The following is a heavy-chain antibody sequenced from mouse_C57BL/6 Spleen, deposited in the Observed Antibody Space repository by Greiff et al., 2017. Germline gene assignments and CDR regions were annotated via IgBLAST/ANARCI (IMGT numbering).Heavy chain of an antibody. CDR1: GFNIKDDY. CDR3: TTSHYGSSYGGFAY. D-gene: IGHD1-1*01. CDR2: IDPENGDT. J-gene: IGHJ3*01. V-gene: IGHV14-4*01. Sequence: VQLQQSGAELVRPGASVKLSCTASGFNIKDDYMHWVKQRPEQGLEWIGWIDPENGDTEYASKFQGKATITADTSSNTAYLQLSSLTSEDTAVYYCTTSHYGSSYGGFAYWGQGTLVTVSA.